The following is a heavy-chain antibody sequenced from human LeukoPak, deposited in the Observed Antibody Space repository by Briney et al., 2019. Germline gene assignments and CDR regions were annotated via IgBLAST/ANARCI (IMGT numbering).Heavy chain of an antibody. D-gene: IGHD7-27*01. CDR1: GGSISSGSYY. CDR3: AREMALGIGSDAFDI. Sequence: SETLSLTCTVSGGSISSGSYYWSWIRQPAGKGLEWIGRIYTSGSTNYNPSLKSRVTISVDTSKNQFSLKLTSVTGADTAVYYCAREMALGIGSDAFDIWGQGTMVTVSS. J-gene: IGHJ3*02. CDR2: IYTSGST. V-gene: IGHV4-61*02.